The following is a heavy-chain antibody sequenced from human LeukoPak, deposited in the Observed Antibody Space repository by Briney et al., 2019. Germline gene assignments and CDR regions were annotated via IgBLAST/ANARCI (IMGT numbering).Heavy chain of an antibody. V-gene: IGHV4-30-4*08. CDR1: GFTFSSYAM. CDR3: GRDHIFPLLRFLEPHAFDI. J-gene: IGHJ3*02. D-gene: IGHD3-3*01. CDR2: IYYSGST. Sequence: LRLSCAASGFTFSSYAMRWVRQAPGKGLEWIWYIYYSGSTYYNPSFKSRVTISVETYKNQLSLKLMSGLAADTAAYYCGRDHIFPLLRFLEPHAFDIWGQGTMVTVSS.